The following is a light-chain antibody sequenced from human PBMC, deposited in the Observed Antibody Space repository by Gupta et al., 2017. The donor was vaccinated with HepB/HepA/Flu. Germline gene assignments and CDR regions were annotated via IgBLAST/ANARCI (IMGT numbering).Light chain of an antibody. J-gene: IGKJ4*01. CDR2: DVS. Sequence: EIVLTQSPVTVSLSPGERATLSCRTSQSPGGYLAWYQHRPGQSPRLLIYDVSTRATGITDRIRGDGTGTNFSRIISRLETEDSGTYDGQYRGSFGGGTKVEI. CDR1: QSPGGY. CDR3: QYRGS. V-gene: IGKV3D-11*02.